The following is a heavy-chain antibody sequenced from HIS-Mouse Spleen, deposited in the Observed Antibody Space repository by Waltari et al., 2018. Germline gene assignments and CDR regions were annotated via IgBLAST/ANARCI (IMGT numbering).Heavy chain of an antibody. V-gene: IGHV3-30*18. CDR2: ISYDGSNK. CDR1: GFTFSSYG. CDR3: AKDKHHAFDY. J-gene: IGHJ4*02. Sequence: QVQLVDSGGGVVQPGRSLRLHCAASGFTFSSYGMHWVRQAQGKGLEWVAVISYDGSNKYYADSVKGRFTISRDNSKNTLYLQMNSLRAEDTAVYYCAKDKHHAFDYWGQGTLVTVSS.